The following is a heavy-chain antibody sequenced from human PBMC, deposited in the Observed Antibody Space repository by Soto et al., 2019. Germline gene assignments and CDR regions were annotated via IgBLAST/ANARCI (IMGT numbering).Heavy chain of an antibody. CDR2: ISYDGSNK. V-gene: IGHV3-30-3*01. J-gene: IGHJ6*02. CDR1: GFTFSSYA. Sequence: GGSLRLSCAASGFTFSSYAMHWVRQAPGKGLEWVAVISYDGSNKYYADSVKGRFTISRDNSKNTLYLQMNSLRAEDTAVYYCARDLAYDPWFGDVLGMDVWGQGTTVTVSS. CDR3: ARDLAYDPWFGDVLGMDV. D-gene: IGHD3-10*01.